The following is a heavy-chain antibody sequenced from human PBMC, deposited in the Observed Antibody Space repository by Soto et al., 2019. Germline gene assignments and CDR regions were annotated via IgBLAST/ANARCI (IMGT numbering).Heavy chain of an antibody. V-gene: IGHV3-21*06. J-gene: IGHJ4*02. CDR3: ARESEDLTSNFDY. CDR1: GFTFTRYS. Sequence: GGSLRLSCAASGFTFTRYSMNWVRQAPGKGLKWVSSISSTTNYIYYGDSMKGRFTISRDNAKNSLYLEMNSLRAEDTAVYYCARESEDLTSNFDYWGQGTLVTVSS. CDR2: ISSTTNYI.